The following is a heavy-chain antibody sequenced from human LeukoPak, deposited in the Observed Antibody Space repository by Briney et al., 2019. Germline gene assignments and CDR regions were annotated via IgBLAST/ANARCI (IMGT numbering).Heavy chain of an antibody. J-gene: IGHJ4*02. V-gene: IGHV1-69*04. D-gene: IGHD1-1*01. CDR1: GGTFSSYA. CDR3: ARALRTTGTTVLSY. CDR2: IIPILGIA. Sequence: SVKVSCKASGGTFSSYAISWVRQAPGQGLEWMGRIIPILGIANYAQKFQGRVTITADKSTSTAYMELSSLRSDDTAVYYCARALRTTGTTVLSYWGQGTLVTVSS.